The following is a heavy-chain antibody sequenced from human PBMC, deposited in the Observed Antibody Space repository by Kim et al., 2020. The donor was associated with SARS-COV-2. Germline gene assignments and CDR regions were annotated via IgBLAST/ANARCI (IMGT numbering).Heavy chain of an antibody. Sequence: GGSLRLSCAASGFPFSSYLMHWVRQAPGKGLEWVAVISYDAVSKYYADSVKGRFTISRDNSKNTLYLQMNTLRPEDTAVYYCTREDFRSLDYWGQGTLVTVSS. CDR3: TREDFRSLDY. D-gene: IGHD3-3*01. J-gene: IGHJ4*02. V-gene: IGHV3-30-3*01. CDR1: GFPFSSYL. CDR2: ISYDAVSK.